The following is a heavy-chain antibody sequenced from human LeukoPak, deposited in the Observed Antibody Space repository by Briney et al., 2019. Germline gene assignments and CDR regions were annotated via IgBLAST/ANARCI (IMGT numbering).Heavy chain of an antibody. CDR2: ISGSGGST. V-gene: IGHV3-23*01. Sequence: GGSLRLSCAASGFTFSSYAMSWVRQAPGKGLEWVSAISGSGGSTYYADSVKGRFTISRDNAKNSLYLQMNSLRAEDTAVYYCARELVYCSSTSCCDAFDIWGQGTMVTVSS. CDR3: ARELVYCSSTSCCDAFDI. CDR1: GFTFSSYA. D-gene: IGHD2-2*01. J-gene: IGHJ3*02.